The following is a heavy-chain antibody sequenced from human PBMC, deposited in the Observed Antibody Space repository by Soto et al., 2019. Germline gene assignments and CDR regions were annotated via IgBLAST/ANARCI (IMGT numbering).Heavy chain of an antibody. J-gene: IGHJ5*02. CDR2: IYSGGST. V-gene: IGHV3-66*01. CDR1: GFTVSSNY. Sequence: EVQLVESGGGLVQPGGSLRLSCAASGFTVSSNYMSWVRQAPGKGLEWVSVIYSGGSTYYADSVKGRFTISRDNSKNTLYLQMNSLRAEDTAVYYCARSYYDILTGDVYWFDPWGQGTLVTDSS. D-gene: IGHD3-9*01. CDR3: ARSYYDILTGDVYWFDP.